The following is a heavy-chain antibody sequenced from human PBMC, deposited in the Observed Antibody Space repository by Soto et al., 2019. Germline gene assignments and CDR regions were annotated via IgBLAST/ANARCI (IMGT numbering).Heavy chain of an antibody. CDR1: GGTFSSYA. CDR2: IIPIFGTA. V-gene: IGHV1-69*06. J-gene: IGHJ6*02. Sequence: QVQLVQSGAEVKKPGSSVKVSCKASGGTFSSYAISWVRQAPGQGLEWMGGIIPIFGTANYAQKFQGRVKIAVDKSTSTDYMELSSLRAEDTAVYYGAREEKCGGDCYSGYSYYGMDVWGQGTTVTVSS. CDR3: AREEKCGGDCYSGYSYYGMDV. D-gene: IGHD2-21*02.